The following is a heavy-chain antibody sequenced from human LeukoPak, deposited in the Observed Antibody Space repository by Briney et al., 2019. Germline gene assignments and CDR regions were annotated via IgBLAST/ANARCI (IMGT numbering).Heavy chain of an antibody. CDR2: ISGSGAST. CDR3: AKGASSGWLLYWLEP. Sequence: GGSLRLSCAASGLTFTNYAMTWVRQAPGKGLEWVSGISGSGASTYYADPVKCRFTISRDNAKNTIYLQMNSLRLEDTALYFCAKGASSGWLLYWLEPWGQGTLVTVSS. J-gene: IGHJ5*02. D-gene: IGHD6-19*01. V-gene: IGHV3-23*01. CDR1: GLTFTNYA.